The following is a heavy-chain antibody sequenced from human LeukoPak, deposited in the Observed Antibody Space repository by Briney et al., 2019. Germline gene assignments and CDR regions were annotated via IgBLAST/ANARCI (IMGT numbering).Heavy chain of an antibody. CDR3: ARDRMITFGGVIVKALDY. Sequence: ASVKVSCKASGYTFTNYDINWVRQATGQEPEWMAWLNPNSGDTGFAQKFQGRVTITADESTSTAYMELSSLRSEDTAVYYYARDRMITFGGVIVKALDYWGQGTLVTVSS. D-gene: IGHD3-16*02. V-gene: IGHV1-8*03. J-gene: IGHJ4*02. CDR1: GYTFTNYD. CDR2: LNPNSGDT.